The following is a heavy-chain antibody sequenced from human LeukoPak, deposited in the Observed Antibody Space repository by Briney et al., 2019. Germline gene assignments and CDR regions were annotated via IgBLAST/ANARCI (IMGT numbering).Heavy chain of an antibody. CDR2: LYPRDCDT. Sequence: AESPLISCKGSGYSFTSYWIGCVRQMPGEDREWMGILYPRDCDTRYSPSFQGQVTISAAKSISIAYLQWSSLKASDTAMYYCARGDGAYGRNPPNWFDPWGQGTLVTVSS. V-gene: IGHV5-51*01. J-gene: IGHJ5*02. CDR3: ARGDGAYGRNPPNWFDP. D-gene: IGHD5-12*01. CDR1: GYSFTSYW.